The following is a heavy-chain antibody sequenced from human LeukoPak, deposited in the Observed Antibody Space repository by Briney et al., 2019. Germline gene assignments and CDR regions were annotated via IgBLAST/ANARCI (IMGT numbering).Heavy chain of an antibody. CDR3: ARRVTPNSFDY. D-gene: IGHD2-21*02. CDR1: GFTFSIYA. V-gene: IGHV3-23*01. J-gene: IGHJ4*02. Sequence: GGSLRLSCAASGFTFSIYAMSWVRQAPGKGLEWVSAISGSGGSTYYADSVKGRFTISRDNAKNSLYLQMNSLRAEDTAVYYCARRVTPNSFDYWGQGTLVTVSS. CDR2: ISGSGGST.